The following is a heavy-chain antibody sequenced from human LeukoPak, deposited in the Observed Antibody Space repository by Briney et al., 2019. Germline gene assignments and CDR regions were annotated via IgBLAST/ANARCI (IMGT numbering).Heavy chain of an antibody. CDR3: ARVKVGSWDWFDP. CDR1: GFTFSSYW. Sequence: GGSLRLSCAASGFTFSSYWMHWVRQAPGKGLVWVSRINTDGSSTSYADSVKGRFTISRDNAKNTAYLQMNSLRAEDTAVYYCARVKVGSWDWFDPWGQGTLVTVSS. V-gene: IGHV3-74*01. CDR2: INTDGSST. D-gene: IGHD1-26*01. J-gene: IGHJ5*02.